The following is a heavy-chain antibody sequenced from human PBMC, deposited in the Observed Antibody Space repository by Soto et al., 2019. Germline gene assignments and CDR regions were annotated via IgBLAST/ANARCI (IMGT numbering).Heavy chain of an antibody. J-gene: IGHJ4*02. Sequence: EVQLVESGGGLVKPGGSLRLSCAASGFTFSSYSMNWVRQAPGKGLEWVSSISSSSSYIYYADSVKGRFTISRDNAKNSLYLQKNSLRAEDTAGYYCARVWGGYDYPQHFDYWGQGTLVTVSS. V-gene: IGHV3-21*01. D-gene: IGHD5-12*01. CDR1: GFTFSSYS. CDR3: ARVWGGYDYPQHFDY. CDR2: ISSSSSYI.